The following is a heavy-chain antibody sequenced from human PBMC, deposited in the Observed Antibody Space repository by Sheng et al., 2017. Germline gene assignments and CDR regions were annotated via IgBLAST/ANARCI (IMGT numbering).Heavy chain of an antibody. CDR2: IYHSGST. J-gene: IGHJ4*02. Sequence: QVQLQESGPGLVKPSETLSLTCAVSCYSISSGYYWGWIRQPPGKGLEWIGSIYHSGSTYYNPSLKSRVTISVDTSKNQFSLKLSSVTAADTAVYYCASTLGPYDSSGYPQYHNPKHKGLFDYWGQGTLVTVSS. V-gene: IGHV4-38-2*01. CDR3: ASTLGPYDSSGYPQYHNPKHKGLFDY. CDR1: CYSISSGYY. D-gene: IGHD3-22*01.